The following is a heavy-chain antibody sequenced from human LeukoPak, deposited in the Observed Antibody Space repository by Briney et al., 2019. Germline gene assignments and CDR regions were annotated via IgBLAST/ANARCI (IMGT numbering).Heavy chain of an antibody. CDR1: GGSISSGSYY. CDR2: IYTSGST. J-gene: IGHJ4*02. Sequence: PSETLSLTCTVSGGSISSGSYYWSWIRQPAGKGLEWIGRIYTSGSTNYNPSLKSRVTISVDTSKNQFSLKLSSVTAADTAVYYCAREGGYDFWSGYQDHDYWGQGTLVTVSS. V-gene: IGHV4-61*02. D-gene: IGHD3-3*01. CDR3: AREGGYDFWSGYQDHDY.